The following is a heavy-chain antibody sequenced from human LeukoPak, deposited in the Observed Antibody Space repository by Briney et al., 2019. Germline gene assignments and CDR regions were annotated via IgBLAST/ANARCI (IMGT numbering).Heavy chain of an antibody. CDR1: GFTFSNYA. V-gene: IGHV3-23*01. CDR3: AKTRPGGMTTDPRRVLGAFDI. D-gene: IGHD4-17*01. J-gene: IGHJ3*02. Sequence: PGGSLRLSCAASGFTFSNYAMSWVRQAPGKGLEWISAISGSGGSTYYADSVKGRFTISRDNSKNTLYLQMNSLRAEDTAVYYCAKTRPGGMTTDPRRVLGAFDIWGQGTMVTVSS. CDR2: ISGSGGST.